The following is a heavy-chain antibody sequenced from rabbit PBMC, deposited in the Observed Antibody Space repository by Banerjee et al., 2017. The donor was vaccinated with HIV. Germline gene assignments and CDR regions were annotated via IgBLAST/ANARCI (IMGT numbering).Heavy chain of an antibody. CDR1: GFSFSSSYW. D-gene: IGHD4-2*01. Sequence: QEQLEESGGDLVKPEGSLTLTCTASGFSFSSSYWICWVRQAPGKGLEWIACIDAGSKGSTYYASWAKGRFTISKTSSTTVTLQMTSLTAADMATYFCARDGYAGHGYPNLWAQGTLVTVS. CDR3: ARDGYAGHGYPNL. J-gene: IGHJ4*01. V-gene: IGHV1S45*01. CDR2: IDAGSKGST.